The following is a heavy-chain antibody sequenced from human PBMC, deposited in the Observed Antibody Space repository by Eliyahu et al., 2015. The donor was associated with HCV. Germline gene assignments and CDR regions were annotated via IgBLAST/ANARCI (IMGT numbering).Heavy chain of an antibody. D-gene: IGHD3/OR15-3a*01. V-gene: IGHV1-2*02. J-gene: IGHJ4*02. Sequence: QVQLVQSGXEVKKPGASVXVSCKASGYTXXGYYLHWVRQAPGQVLEWMGLIXPNSGGTKDTSISTAYMELSRLRSDDTAVYYCARDLWAVKYYNYWTGYGGFDQWGQGTLVTVSS. CDR2: IXPNSGGT. CDR3: ARDLWAVKYYNYWTGYGGFDQ. CDR1: GYTXXGYY.